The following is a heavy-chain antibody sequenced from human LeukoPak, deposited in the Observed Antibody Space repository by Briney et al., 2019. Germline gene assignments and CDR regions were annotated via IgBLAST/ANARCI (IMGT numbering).Heavy chain of an antibody. CDR2: ISYDGSNK. V-gene: IGHV3-30-3*01. CDR1: GFTFSSYA. J-gene: IGHJ3*02. Sequence: GGSLRLSCAASGFTFSSYAMHWVRQAPGKGLEWVAVISYDGSNKYYADSVKGRFTISRDNSKNTLYLQMNSLRAEDTAVYYCARDRSGSYYGGAFDIWGQGTMVTVSS. D-gene: IGHD1-26*01. CDR3: ARDRSGSYYGGAFDI.